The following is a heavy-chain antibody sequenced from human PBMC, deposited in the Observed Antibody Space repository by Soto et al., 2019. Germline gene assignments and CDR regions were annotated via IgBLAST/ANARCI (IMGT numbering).Heavy chain of an antibody. CDR2: IIPIFGTA. D-gene: IGHD6-25*01. Sequence: VASVKVSCKASGGTFSSYAISWVRQAPGQGLEWMGGIIPIFGTANYAQKFQGRVTITADKSTSTAYMELSSLRSEDTAVYYCARVGGYDYYYYGMDVWGQGTTVTVSS. CDR1: GGTFSSYA. V-gene: IGHV1-69*06. CDR3: ARVGGYDYYYYGMDV. J-gene: IGHJ6*02.